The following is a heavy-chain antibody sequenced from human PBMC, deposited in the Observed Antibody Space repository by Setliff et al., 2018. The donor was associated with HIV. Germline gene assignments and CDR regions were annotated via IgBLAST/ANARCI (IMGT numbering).Heavy chain of an antibody. CDR1: GFTFSSYS. CDR2: ISSSNPYE. J-gene: IGHJ6*02. Sequence: PGVSLRLSCAASGFTFSSYSMNWVRQAPGKGLEWVSSISSSNPYEYYADSVKGRFTISRDNAKKSLYLQMNSLSAEDTAVYYCAREPTTPVSHYYYYGMDVWGQGTTVTVSS. D-gene: IGHD4-17*01. CDR3: AREPTTPVSHYYYYGMDV. V-gene: IGHV3-21*01.